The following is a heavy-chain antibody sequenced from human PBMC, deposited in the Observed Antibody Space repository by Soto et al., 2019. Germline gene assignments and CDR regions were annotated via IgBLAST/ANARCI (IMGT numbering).Heavy chain of an antibody. J-gene: IGHJ3*02. V-gene: IGHV4-31*03. Sequence: PSETLSLTCTVFGGSISRGGYYWRWIRQHPGKGLEWIGYIYYSGSTYYNPSLKSRVTISVDTSKNQFSLKLSSVTAADTAVYYCARSQDSSSSWEVAFDIWGQGTMVTVSS. CDR3: ARSQDSSSSWEVAFDI. CDR2: IYYSGST. D-gene: IGHD6-6*01. CDR1: GGSISRGGYY.